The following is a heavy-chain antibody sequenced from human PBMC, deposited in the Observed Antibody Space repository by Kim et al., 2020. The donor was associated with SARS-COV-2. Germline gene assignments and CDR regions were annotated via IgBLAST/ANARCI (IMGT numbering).Heavy chain of an antibody. CDR2: ISSSSSYI. CDR1: GFTFSSYS. CDR3: ARDALPIFGVVKEDYYYYGMDV. D-gene: IGHD3-3*01. V-gene: IGHV3-21*01. Sequence: GGSLRLSCAASGFTFSSYSMNWVRQAPGKGLEWVSSISSSSSYIYYADSVKGRFTISSDNAKNSLYLQMNSLRAEDTAVYYCARDALPIFGVVKEDYYYYGMDVWGQGTTGTVAS. J-gene: IGHJ6*02.